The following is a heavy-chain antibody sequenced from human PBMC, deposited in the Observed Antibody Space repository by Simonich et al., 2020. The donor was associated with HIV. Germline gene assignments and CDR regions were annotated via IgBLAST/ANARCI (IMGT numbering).Heavy chain of an antibody. CDR2: INPNSGGT. CDR3: ARSIWNLQDAIDF. CDR1: GYAFTSYD. J-gene: IGHJ4*02. D-gene: IGHD1-1*01. Sequence: QVQLVQSGAEVKKPGASVKVSCKASGYAFTSYDINWVRQAPGQGLEWMGRINPNSGGTNYAQKFQGRVTMTRDTSISTAYMELSRLRSDDTAFYYCARSIWNLQDAIDFWGQGTLVTVSS. V-gene: IGHV1-2*06.